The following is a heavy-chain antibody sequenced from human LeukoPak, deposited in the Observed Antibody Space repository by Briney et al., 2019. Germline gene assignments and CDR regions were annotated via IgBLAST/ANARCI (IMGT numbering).Heavy chain of an antibody. J-gene: IGHJ4*02. V-gene: IGHV4-39*07. D-gene: IGHD1-26*01. CDR1: GDSMTSTSFY. CDR3: ARGQWEPNFDY. Sequence: PSETLTLTCTVSGDSMTSTSFYWGWIRQPPGKGLEWIGTIYYSGTTHYNPSLKGRVTISLDTSTKQFFLRLTSVTAADTAVYYCARGQWEPNFDYWGQGTLVSVSS. CDR2: IYYSGTT.